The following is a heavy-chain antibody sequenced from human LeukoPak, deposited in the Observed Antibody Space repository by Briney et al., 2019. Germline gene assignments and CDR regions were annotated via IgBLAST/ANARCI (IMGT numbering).Heavy chain of an antibody. CDR2: ISGNGDNT. V-gene: IGHV3-23*01. J-gene: IGHJ4*02. CDR1: GFTFDDYA. Sequence: PGRSLRLSCAASGFTFDDYAMHWVRQAPGKGLEWVSTISGNGDNTYYADSVKGRFTISRDNSKNTLYLQMNSLRAEDTAIFYCAKDPISGSYHYDYFDYWGQGTLVTVSS. D-gene: IGHD1-26*01. CDR3: AKDPISGSYHYDYFDY.